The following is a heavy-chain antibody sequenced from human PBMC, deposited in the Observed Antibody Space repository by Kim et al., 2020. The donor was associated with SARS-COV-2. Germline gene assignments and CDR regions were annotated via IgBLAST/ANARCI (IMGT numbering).Heavy chain of an antibody. CDR1: GFTFSSYA. J-gene: IGHJ4*02. Sequence: GGSLRLSCAASGFTFSSYAMHWVRQAPGKGLEWVAVISYDGSNKYYADSVKGRFTISRDNSKNTLYLQMNSLRAEDTAVYYCASSYSSRFPLGYWGQGTLVTVSS. CDR3: ASSYSSRFPLGY. V-gene: IGHV3-30-3*01. CDR2: ISYDGSNK. D-gene: IGHD6-6*01.